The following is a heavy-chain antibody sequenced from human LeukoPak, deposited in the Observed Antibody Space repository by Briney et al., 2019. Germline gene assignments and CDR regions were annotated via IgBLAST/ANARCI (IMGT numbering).Heavy chain of an antibody. D-gene: IGHD6-19*01. CDR3: ARHWLAVAGTPIWYFDL. CDR2: IYYSGST. Sequence: PSETLSLTCTVSGGSISSSSSYWGWIRQPPGKGLEWIGSIYYSGSTYYNPSLKSRVTISVDTSKNQFSLKLSSVTAADTAVYYCARHWLAVAGTPIWYFDLWGRGTLVTVSS. V-gene: IGHV4-39*01. J-gene: IGHJ2*01. CDR1: GGSISSSSSY.